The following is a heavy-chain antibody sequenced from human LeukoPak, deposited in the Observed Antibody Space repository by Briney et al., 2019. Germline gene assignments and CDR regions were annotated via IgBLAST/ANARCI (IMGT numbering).Heavy chain of an antibody. Sequence: GGSLRLSCADSGFTFSSYAMHWVRQAPGKGLEWVAVISYDGSNKYYADSVKGRFTISRDNSKNTLYLQMNSLRAEDTAVYYCARDWESYFDYWGQGTLVTVSS. V-gene: IGHV3-30*04. CDR1: GFTFSSYA. D-gene: IGHD3-16*01. CDR3: ARDWESYFDY. CDR2: ISYDGSNK. J-gene: IGHJ4*02.